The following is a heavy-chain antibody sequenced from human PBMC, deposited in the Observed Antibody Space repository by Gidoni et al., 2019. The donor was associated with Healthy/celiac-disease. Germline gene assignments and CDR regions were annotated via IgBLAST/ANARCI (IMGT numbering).Heavy chain of an antibody. D-gene: IGHD6-19*01. J-gene: IGHJ4*02. CDR3: ARDGWGRGPEQFGFDY. Sequence: EVQLVESGGGLVKPGGSLSLPCAASGFTFSSYSMNWVRQAPGKGLEWVSSISSSSSYIYYADSVKGRFTISRDNAKNSLYLQMNSLRAEDTAVYYCARDGWGRGPEQFGFDYWGQGTLVTVSS. CDR1: GFTFSSYS. CDR2: ISSSSSYI. V-gene: IGHV3-21*01.